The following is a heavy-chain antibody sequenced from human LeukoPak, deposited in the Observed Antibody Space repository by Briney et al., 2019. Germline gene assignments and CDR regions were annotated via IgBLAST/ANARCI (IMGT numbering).Heavy chain of an antibody. V-gene: IGHV3-74*01. Sequence: PGGSLRLSCAVSGFTFSSYWMHWVRQAPGKGLVWVSRINTDGSSTSYADSVKGRFTISRDNAKNTLYLQMNSLRAEDTALYYCARDLIDSSGPGDYWGQGTLVTVAS. CDR3: ARDLIDSSGPGDY. J-gene: IGHJ4*02. CDR2: INTDGSST. CDR1: GFTFSSYW. D-gene: IGHD3-22*01.